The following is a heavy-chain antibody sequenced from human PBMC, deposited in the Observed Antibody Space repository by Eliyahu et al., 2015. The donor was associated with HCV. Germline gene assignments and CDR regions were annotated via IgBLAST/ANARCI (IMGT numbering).Heavy chain of an antibody. Sequence: EVQLVESGGGLEQPGGSLRLSCAASGFTFSSYALSWVRQAPGKGLEWVSAISPSGESTYYADSVKGRFTISRDNSDNTLYLQMNTLRAEDTAVYYCAKGRAYYYDRSRHPFYDKWGQGTLVTVSS. CDR2: ISPSGEST. J-gene: IGHJ4*02. CDR3: AKGRAYYYDRSRHPFYDK. V-gene: IGHV3-23*04. D-gene: IGHD3-22*01. CDR1: GFTFSSYA.